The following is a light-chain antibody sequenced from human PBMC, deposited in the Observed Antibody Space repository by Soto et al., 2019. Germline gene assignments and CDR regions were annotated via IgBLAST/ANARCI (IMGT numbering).Light chain of an antibody. V-gene: IGKV1-5*01. CDR3: QQYNCYAPT. CDR1: QSIGSW. J-gene: IGKJ1*01. CDR2: DAC. Sequence: DIQMTQSPSTLSASVGDRVTITCRASQSIGSWLAWYQQKPGKAPKLLSYDACSLESGVPSRFSGSGSGTDFTLAISSLQPDDFAAYYCQQYNCYAPTCGQATKVEIK.